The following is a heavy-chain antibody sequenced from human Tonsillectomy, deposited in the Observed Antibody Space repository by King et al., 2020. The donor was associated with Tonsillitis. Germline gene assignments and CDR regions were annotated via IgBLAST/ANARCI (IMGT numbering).Heavy chain of an antibody. V-gene: IGHV3-9*01. J-gene: IGHJ4*02. Sequence: VQQVQSGGGLVQPGRSMRLSCAASGFTFDDYAMHWVRQAPGKGLEWVSGISWNSGSIGYADSVKGRFTISRDNAKNSLYLQMNSLRAEDTALYYCAKDITATVTSQDYWGQGTLVTVSS. CDR1: GFTFDDYA. CDR3: AKDITATVTSQDY. D-gene: IGHD4-11*01. CDR2: ISWNSGSI.